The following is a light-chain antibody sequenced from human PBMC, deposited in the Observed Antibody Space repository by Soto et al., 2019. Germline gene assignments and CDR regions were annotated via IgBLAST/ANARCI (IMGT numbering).Light chain of an antibody. Sequence: DLQMTQSPSSLSASVGDRVTITCRASQSISNLLNWYQQKPGKAPKVLIYAASTLQSGVPSRFSGSGSGTDFTLTISSLQPEDFATYYCQQSYSTPRAFGQGTKVEIK. CDR1: QSISNL. CDR3: QQSYSTPRA. CDR2: AAS. J-gene: IGKJ1*01. V-gene: IGKV1-39*01.